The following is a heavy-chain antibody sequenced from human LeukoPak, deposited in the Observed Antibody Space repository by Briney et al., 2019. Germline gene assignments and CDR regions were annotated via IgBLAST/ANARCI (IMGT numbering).Heavy chain of an antibody. V-gene: IGHV3-23*01. D-gene: IGHD5-18*01. J-gene: IGHJ4*02. CDR3: AKGNGYSYGRYYFDY. Sequence: PGGSLRLSCAAPGFTFSSYGTGSVRQAPGKRLGWGSAITGSGDNIYYADSVKGRFTISRDNAKDTLYLQVNSLRAEDTAVYYCAKGNGYSYGRYYFDYWGQGTLVTVSS. CDR1: GFTFSSYG. CDR2: ITGSGDNI.